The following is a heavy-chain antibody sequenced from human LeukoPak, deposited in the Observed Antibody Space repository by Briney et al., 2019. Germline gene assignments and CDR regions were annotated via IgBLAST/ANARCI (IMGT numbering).Heavy chain of an antibody. CDR1: GGSISSAYY. Sequence: PSGTLSLTCTVSGGSISSAYYWGWIRQPPGKGLEWIGSIFFRGTTYNNPSLKSRVTISVDTSKNQFSLKLRSVTAADTAVYYCASLRVRGYGFGPWEGPTWLDYWGQGTLVTVSS. CDR2: IFFRGTT. J-gene: IGHJ4*02. CDR3: ASLRVRGYGFGPWEGPTWLDY. D-gene: IGHD5-18*01. V-gene: IGHV4-39*07.